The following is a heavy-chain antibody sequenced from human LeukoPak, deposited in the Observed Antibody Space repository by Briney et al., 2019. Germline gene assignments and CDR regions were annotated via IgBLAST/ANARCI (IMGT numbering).Heavy chain of an antibody. CDR2: IYHSGFT. D-gene: IGHD1-26*01. Sequence: IPSETLSLTCAVSGYSLSSGYYWGWIRQPPGKGLEWIGSIYHSGFTYYNPSLKSRVTISVDTSKNQFSLKLSSVTAADTAVYYCARDPRGSSVDWFDPWGQGTLVTVSS. V-gene: IGHV4-38-2*02. J-gene: IGHJ5*02. CDR1: GYSLSSGYY. CDR3: ARDPRGSSVDWFDP.